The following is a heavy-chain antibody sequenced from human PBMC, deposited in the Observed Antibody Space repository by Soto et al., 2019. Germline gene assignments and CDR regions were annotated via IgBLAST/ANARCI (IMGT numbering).Heavy chain of an antibody. J-gene: IGHJ6*02. V-gene: IGHV1-18*04. Sequence: GASVKVSCKASGYTFTNYGISWVRQAPGQGLEWMGWISGFNDDRNYVQKFQGRITMTTDTSTGTAYMELRSLTSDDTAVYYCAAEMTFGKLSVVWGQGTTVTVSS. CDR3: AAEMTFGKLSVV. D-gene: IGHD3-16*02. CDR2: ISGFNDDR. CDR1: GYTFTNYG.